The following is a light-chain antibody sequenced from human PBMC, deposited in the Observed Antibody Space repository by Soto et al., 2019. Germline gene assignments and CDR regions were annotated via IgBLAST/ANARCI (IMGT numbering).Light chain of an antibody. CDR1: QSVSSSY. V-gene: IGKV3-20*01. Sequence: EIVLTQSPGTLSLSPGERATLSCRASQSVSSSYLAWYQQKPGQAPRLLIYGASSRATGIPDRFSGSGSGTDFPLNISRLEPEDFAVYYCQQYGSSPPTWTFGQGTKVEIK. CDR3: QQYGSSPPTWT. CDR2: GAS. J-gene: IGKJ1*01.